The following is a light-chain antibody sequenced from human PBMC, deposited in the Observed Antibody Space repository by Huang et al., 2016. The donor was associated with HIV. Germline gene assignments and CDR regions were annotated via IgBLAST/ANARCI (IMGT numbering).Light chain of an antibody. Sequence: DIQLTQSPPSLSASVGDRVTIACRASQSVGTYLNWYQQKPGKAPTLLIYATDSLNSGVPSRFRGSGSGTDFTLTISNLQPEDFATYYCQQSYNTPLTFGQWSFGQGTRVEVK. V-gene: IGKV1-39*01. J-gene: IGKJ1*01. CDR1: QSVGTY. CDR3: QQSYNTPLTFGQWS. CDR2: ATD.